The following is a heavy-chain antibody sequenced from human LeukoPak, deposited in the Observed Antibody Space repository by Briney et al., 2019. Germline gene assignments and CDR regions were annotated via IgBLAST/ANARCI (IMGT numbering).Heavy chain of an antibody. J-gene: IGHJ4*02. CDR1: GFTFSNYW. CDR3: VSQQVVPH. Sequence: GRSLRLSCVASGFTFSNYWMSWVRQAPGKGLEWVANIKEDRSQKDYVDSVKGRFTTSRDNAKNSVYLQMNSLRVEDTAVYYCVSQQVVPHWGQGTRVTLSS. CDR2: IKEDRSQK. V-gene: IGHV3-7*01. D-gene: IGHD6-13*01.